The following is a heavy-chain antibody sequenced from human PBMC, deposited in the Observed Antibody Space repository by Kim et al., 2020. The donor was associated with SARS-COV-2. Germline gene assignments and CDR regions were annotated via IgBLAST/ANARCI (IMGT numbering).Heavy chain of an antibody. CDR1: GGSISSGGYY. V-gene: IGHV4-31*03. CDR3: ARAIYSSGWFEKWFDP. CDR2: IYYSGST. Sequence: SETLSLTCTVSGGSISSGGYYWSWIRQHPGKGLEWIGYIYYSGSTYYNPSLKSRVTISVDTSKNQFSLKLSSVTAADTAVYYCARAIYSSGWFEKWFDPWGQGTLVTVSS. J-gene: IGHJ5*02. D-gene: IGHD6-19*01.